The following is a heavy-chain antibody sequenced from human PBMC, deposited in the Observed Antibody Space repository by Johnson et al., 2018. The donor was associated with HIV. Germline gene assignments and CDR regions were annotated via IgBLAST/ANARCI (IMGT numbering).Heavy chain of an antibody. D-gene: IGHD2-15*01. Sequence: VQLVESGGSVIRPGGSLRLSCAGSGFTFDDYSMSWVRQAPGKGLEWVSVIYSGGSTYYADSVKGRFTISRDNSKNTLYLQMNSLRAEDTAVYYCAKFGCSGGSCYSVMADAYDIWGQGTTVTVSS. CDR2: IYSGGST. J-gene: IGHJ3*02. CDR3: AKFGCSGGSCYSVMADAYDI. CDR1: GFTFDDYS. V-gene: IGHV3-23*03.